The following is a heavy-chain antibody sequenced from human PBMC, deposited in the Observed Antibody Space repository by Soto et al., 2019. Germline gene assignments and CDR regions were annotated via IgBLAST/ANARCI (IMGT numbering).Heavy chain of an antibody. CDR2: ISSSSSYI. CDR1: GFTSSGYA. J-gene: IGHJ6*02. V-gene: IGHV3-21*01. Sequence: PGGSLRLSCAASGFTSSGYAMHCVRQGPGKGLEWDSSISSSSSYIYYADSVKGRFTISRDHAKNSLYLQMKSLRAEDTAVYYCARVKDIVLMVHARDYGMEVWGQGTTLTLSS. D-gene: IGHD2-8*01. CDR3: ARVKDIVLMVHARDYGMEV.